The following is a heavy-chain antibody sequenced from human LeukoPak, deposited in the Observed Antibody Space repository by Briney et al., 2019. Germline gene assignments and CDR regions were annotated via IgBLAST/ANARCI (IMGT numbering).Heavy chain of an antibody. CDR2: IYTSGST. V-gene: IGHV4-61*02. J-gene: IGHJ5*02. CDR3: ARGLWFGELLYHNWFDP. Sequence: PSETLSLTCTVSGGSISSGSYYWSWIRQPAGEGLEWIGRIYTSGSTNYNPSLKSRVTISVDTSKNQFSLKLSSVTAADTAVYYCARGLWFGELLYHNWFDPWGQGTLVTVSS. D-gene: IGHD3-10*01. CDR1: GGSISSGSYY.